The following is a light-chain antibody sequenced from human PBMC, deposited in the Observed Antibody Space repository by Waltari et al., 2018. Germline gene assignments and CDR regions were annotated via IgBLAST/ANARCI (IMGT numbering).Light chain of an antibody. V-gene: IGLV4-69*01. CDR2: VNSDGSH. CDR3: ETGGHGSWV. CDR1: SEHSSNI. Sequence: QLVLTQSPSASASLGASVKLTCTLDSEHSSNIIAWLQQQPEKGPRYLVKVNSDGSHTKGDEIPDRFSGSSSGAERYLIISSLQSEDEAVYYCETGGHGSWVFGGGTKLTVL. J-gene: IGLJ3*02.